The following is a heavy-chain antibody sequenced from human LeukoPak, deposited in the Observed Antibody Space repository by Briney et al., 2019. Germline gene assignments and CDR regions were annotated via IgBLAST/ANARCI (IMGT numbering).Heavy chain of an antibody. V-gene: IGHV4-31*03. CDR3: ARFPMIVVVHDAFDI. D-gene: IGHD3-22*01. Sequence: PSETLSVTCTVSGGSISSGGYYWSWIRQHPGKGLEWIGYIYYSGSTYYNPSLKSRVTISVDTSKNQFSLKLSSVTAADTAVYYCARFPMIVVVHDAFDIWGQGTMVTVSS. J-gene: IGHJ3*02. CDR1: GGSISSGGYY. CDR2: IYYSGST.